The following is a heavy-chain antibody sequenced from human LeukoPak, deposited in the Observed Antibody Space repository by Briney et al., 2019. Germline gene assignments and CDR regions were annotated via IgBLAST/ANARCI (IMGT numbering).Heavy chain of an antibody. V-gene: IGHV1-46*01. D-gene: IGHD6-19*01. J-gene: IGHJ4*02. CDR3: ARDGVAGTPDY. CDR2: INPSGGST. Sequence: GASVKVSCKASGYTFTSYYMHWVRQAPGQGLEWMGIINPSGGSTSYAQKFQGRVTMTRDTSTSTAYMELSSLRSEDTAVYCCARDGVAGTPDYWGQGTLATVSS. CDR1: GYTFTSYY.